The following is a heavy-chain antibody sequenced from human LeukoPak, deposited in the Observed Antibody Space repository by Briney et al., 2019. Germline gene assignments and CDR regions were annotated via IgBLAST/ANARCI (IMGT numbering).Heavy chain of an antibody. V-gene: IGHV3-30*02. D-gene: IGHD3-10*01. CDR3: AKVMRFGYPNWFDP. CDR1: GFTFSSYG. Sequence: GGSLRLSCAASGFTFSSYGMHWVRQAPGKGLEWVAFIRYDGSNKYYADSVKGRFTISRDNSKNTLYLQMNSLRAEDTAVYYCAKVMRFGYPNWFDPWGQGTLVTVSS. CDR2: IRYDGSNK. J-gene: IGHJ5*02.